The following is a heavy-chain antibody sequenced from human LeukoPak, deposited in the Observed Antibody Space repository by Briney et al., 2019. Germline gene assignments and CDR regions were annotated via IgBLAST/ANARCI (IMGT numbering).Heavy chain of an antibody. CDR1: GGSTSSDY. CDR3: ANYRIQLWQRNDAFDI. Sequence: SETLSLTCTVSGGSTSSDYWSWIRQSPGKGLEWVGYVYNSGDTGKNPSLKSRVTILLDTSKNQCSLKLTSVSAADTAVYYCANYRIQLWQRNDAFDIWGQGTMVTVSS. D-gene: IGHD5-18*01. CDR2: VYNSGDT. J-gene: IGHJ3*02. V-gene: IGHV4-59*08.